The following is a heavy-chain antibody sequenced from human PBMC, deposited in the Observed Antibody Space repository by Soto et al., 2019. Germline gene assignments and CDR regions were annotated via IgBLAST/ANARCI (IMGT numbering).Heavy chain of an antibody. Sequence: SVKVSCKASGGTFSSYAISWVRQAPGQGLEWMGGIIPIFGTANYAQKFQGRVTITADKSTSTAYMELSSLRSEDTAVYYCARCDGDYCYYGMDVWGQGTTVTVSS. CDR2: IIPIFGTA. CDR3: ARCDGDYCYYGMDV. D-gene: IGHD4-17*01. V-gene: IGHV1-69*06. CDR1: GGTFSSYA. J-gene: IGHJ6*02.